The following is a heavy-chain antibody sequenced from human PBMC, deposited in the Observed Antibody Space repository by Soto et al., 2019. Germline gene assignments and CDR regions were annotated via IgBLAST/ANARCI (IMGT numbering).Heavy chain of an antibody. CDR2: IYTDGSST. Sequence: EVQLVESGGGLVQPGGSPRLSCAASGFTLSSYWMHWVRQTPGKGLVWVSRIYTDGSSTTYADSVKGRFTISRDNAKNTLYLQMNSLRAEDTAVYYCARLDGTYYEGPYYYYGMDVWGQGTTVTVSS. V-gene: IGHV3-74*01. CDR1: GFTLSSYW. D-gene: IGHD1-26*01. J-gene: IGHJ6*02. CDR3: ARLDGTYYEGPYYYYGMDV.